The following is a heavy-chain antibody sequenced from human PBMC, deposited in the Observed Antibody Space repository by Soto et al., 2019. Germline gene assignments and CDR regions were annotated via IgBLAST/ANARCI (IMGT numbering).Heavy chain of an antibody. Sequence: LRLYCAASGFTFSRYAMSWFRQAPGKELEWVSAISGSGGSTYYADSVKGRFTISRDNSKNTLYLQMNSLRAEDTAVYYCAKGTMVRGGDYYYYYGMDVWGQGTTVTVSS. CDR2: ISGSGGST. J-gene: IGHJ6*02. V-gene: IGHV3-23*01. CDR3: AKGTMVRGGDYYYYYGMDV. D-gene: IGHD3-10*01. CDR1: GFTFSRYA.